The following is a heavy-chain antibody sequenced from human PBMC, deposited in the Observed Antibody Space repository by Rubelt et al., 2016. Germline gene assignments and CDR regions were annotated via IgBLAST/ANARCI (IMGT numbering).Heavy chain of an antibody. V-gene: IGHV3-30*03. CDR2: ISYDGSNK. CDR3: ATGKTKTVAVAGAVLY. CDR1: GFTFSNAW. Sequence: VQLVESGGGLVKPGGSLRLSCAASGFTFSNAWMNWVRQAPGKGLEWVAVISYDGSNKYYADSVKGRFTISRDNSKNTLYLQMNSLRAEDTAVYYCATGKTKTVAVAGAVLYWGQGTLVTVSS. D-gene: IGHD6-19*01. J-gene: IGHJ4*02.